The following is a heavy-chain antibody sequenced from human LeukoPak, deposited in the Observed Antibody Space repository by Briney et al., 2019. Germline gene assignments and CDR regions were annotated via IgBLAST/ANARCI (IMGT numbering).Heavy chain of an antibody. CDR3: ATESIVGATFDI. D-gene: IGHD1-26*01. J-gene: IGHJ3*02. CDR1: GGTFSSYA. CDR2: IIPIFNTA. Sequence: ASVKVSCKASGGTFSSYAISWVRQVPGQGLEWMGGIIPIFNTANYAQTFQRRVTITADESTSTAYMELSTLRSEDTAVYYCATESIVGATFDIWGQGTMVTVSS. V-gene: IGHV1-69*13.